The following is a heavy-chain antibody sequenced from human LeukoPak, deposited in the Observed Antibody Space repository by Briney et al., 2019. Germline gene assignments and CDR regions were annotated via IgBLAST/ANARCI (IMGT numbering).Heavy chain of an antibody. J-gene: IGHJ5*02. CDR1: GGSISSGGYS. V-gene: IGHV4-31*03. D-gene: IGHD4-17*01. CDR3: ARDKYGGYASWFDP. CDR2: IYYSGST. Sequence: SETLSLTCTVSGGSISSGGYSWSWIRQHPGKGLEWIGYIYYSGSTYYNPSLKSRVTISVDTSKNQFSLKLSSVTAADTAVYYCARDKYGGYASWFDPWGQGTLVTVSS.